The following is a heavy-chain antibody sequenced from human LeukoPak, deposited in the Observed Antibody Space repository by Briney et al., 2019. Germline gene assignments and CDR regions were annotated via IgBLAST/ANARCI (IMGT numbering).Heavy chain of an antibody. CDR1: GYTFTSYY. Sequence: ASVKVSCKASGYTFTSYYMHWVRQAPGQGLEWMGIINPSGGSASYAQKFQGRVTMTRDTSTSTVYMELSSLRSEDTAVYYCASSIAAAGTGFDYWGQGTLVTVSS. D-gene: IGHD6-13*01. CDR3: ASSIAAAGTGFDY. CDR2: INPSGGSA. J-gene: IGHJ4*02. V-gene: IGHV1-46*03.